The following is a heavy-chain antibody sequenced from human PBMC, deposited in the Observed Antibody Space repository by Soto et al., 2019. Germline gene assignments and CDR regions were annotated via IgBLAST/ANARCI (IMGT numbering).Heavy chain of an antibody. Sequence: PSETLSLTCTVSGGSISSYYWSWIRQPPGKGLEWIGYIYYSGSTNYNPSLKSRVTISVDTSKNQFSLKLSSVTAADTAVYYCARVQTLFGIINVFDYWGQGTLVTVSS. J-gene: IGHJ4*02. D-gene: IGHD3-3*01. CDR1: GGSISSYY. V-gene: IGHV4-59*12. CDR2: IYYSGST. CDR3: ARVQTLFGIINVFDY.